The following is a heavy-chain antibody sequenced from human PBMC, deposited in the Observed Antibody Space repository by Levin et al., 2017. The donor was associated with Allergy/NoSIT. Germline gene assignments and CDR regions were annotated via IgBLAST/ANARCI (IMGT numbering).Heavy chain of an antibody. Sequence: PGGSLRLSCAASGFTFSSYAMHWVRQAPGKGLEWVAVISYDGSNKYYADSVKGRFTISRDNSKNTLYLQMNSLRAEDTAVYYCARGGPSIAARPGRYYFDYWGQGTLVTVSS. J-gene: IGHJ4*02. CDR3: ARGGPSIAARPGRYYFDY. D-gene: IGHD6-6*01. V-gene: IGHV3-30*04. CDR2: ISYDGSNK. CDR1: GFTFSSYA.